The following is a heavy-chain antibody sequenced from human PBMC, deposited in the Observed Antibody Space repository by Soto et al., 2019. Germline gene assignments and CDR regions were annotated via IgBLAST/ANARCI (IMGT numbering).Heavy chain of an antibody. CDR1: GFTFGNYG. V-gene: IGHV3-30*18. CDR2: TSYDGNNK. Sequence: GGSLRLSCAASGFTFGNYGMHWVRQAPGKGLEWVASTSYDGNNKYYADSLKGRFTISRDNSKKMVYLQMTSLGPEDTAVYYWAKGGGSARDFDYWGQGALVTVSS. CDR3: AKGGGSARDFDY. J-gene: IGHJ4*02. D-gene: IGHD1-26*01.